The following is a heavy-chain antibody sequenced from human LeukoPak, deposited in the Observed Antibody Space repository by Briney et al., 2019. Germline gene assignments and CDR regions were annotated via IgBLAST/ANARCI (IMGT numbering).Heavy chain of an antibody. CDR2: ISGSGGTT. J-gene: IGHJ4*02. D-gene: IGHD2-8*01. V-gene: IGHV3-23*01. CDR3: AKDRINSIYCTNGACYADY. CDR1: GFTFSSYA. Sequence: GGSRRFSGAAPGFTFSSYAMTWFRKAPGKGLKGVSGISGSGGTTYSADSVKGRFTISRDNSKNTLYLQMNSLRAEDTAVYYCAKDRINSIYCTNGACYADYWGQGTLVTVSS.